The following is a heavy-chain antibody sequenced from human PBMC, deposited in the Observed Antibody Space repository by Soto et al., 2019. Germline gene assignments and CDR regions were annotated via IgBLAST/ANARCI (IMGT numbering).Heavy chain of an antibody. D-gene: IGHD1-26*01. V-gene: IGHV3-23*01. Sequence: EVHLLESGGGLVQPGGSLRLSCAASGFTFSSYAMTWVRQAPGRGLEWVSGISGSGDSRHYADSVKGRFTVSRDNSDSTLDLLMYSLRAEDTAIYYCAKDLLGQKEAHVYFEYWVPGALVTVSS. CDR1: GFTFSSYA. J-gene: IGHJ4*02. CDR2: ISGSGDSR. CDR3: AKDLLGQKEAHVYFEY.